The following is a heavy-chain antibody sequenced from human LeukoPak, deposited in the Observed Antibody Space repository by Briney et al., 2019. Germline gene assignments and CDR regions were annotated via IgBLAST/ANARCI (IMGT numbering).Heavy chain of an antibody. CDR1: GFTFDDYA. Sequence: GGSLRLSCAVSGFTFDDYAMHWVRQAPGKGLEWVSGISWNSGSIGYADSLKGRFTISRDNAKNSVYLQMNSLRGEDTAVYFCARIGYSSSSFDYWGQGTLVTVSS. V-gene: IGHV3-9*01. J-gene: IGHJ4*02. CDR2: ISWNSGSI. CDR3: ARIGYSSSSFDY. D-gene: IGHD6-6*01.